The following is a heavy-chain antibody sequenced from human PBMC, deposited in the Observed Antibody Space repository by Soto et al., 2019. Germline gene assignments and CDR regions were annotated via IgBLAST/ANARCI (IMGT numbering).Heavy chain of an antibody. V-gene: IGHV4-4*02. Sequence: QVQLQESGPGLVKASGTLSLTCAVSGASFTTGHWWTWVRQSPGKGLEWIGEIYQSGITNYNPSLSSRLTISMDKSKNQFSLKLTSVTAADTALYYCARGFSFSDSPGDDRIYFYYGLEVWGQGTTVTISS. CDR3: ARGFSFSDSPGDDRIYFYYGLEV. J-gene: IGHJ6*02. D-gene: IGHD3-22*01. CDR2: IYQSGIT. CDR1: GASFTTGHW.